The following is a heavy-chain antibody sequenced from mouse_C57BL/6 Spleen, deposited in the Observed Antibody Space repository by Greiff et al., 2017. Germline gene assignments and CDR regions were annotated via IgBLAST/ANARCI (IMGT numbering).Heavy chain of an antibody. Sequence: DVKLQESGPGLVKPSQSLSLTCSVTGYSITSGYYWNWIRQFPGNKLEWMGYISYDGSNNYNPSLKNRISITRDTSKNQFFLKLNSVTTEDTATYYCAREWDVGGFAYWGQGTLVTVSA. V-gene: IGHV3-6*01. CDR1: GYSITSGYY. J-gene: IGHJ3*01. CDR3: AREWDVGGFAY. D-gene: IGHD4-1*01. CDR2: ISYDGSN.